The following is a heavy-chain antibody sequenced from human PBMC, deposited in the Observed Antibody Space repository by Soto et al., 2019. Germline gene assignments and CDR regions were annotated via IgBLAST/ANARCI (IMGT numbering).Heavy chain of an antibody. CDR2: ISTGGTST. V-gene: IGHV3-48*03. CDR3: AKDITTNAVTTFQSQYYYGMDV. D-gene: IGHD4-17*01. J-gene: IGHJ6*02. CDR1: GFILSSYE. Sequence: AGGSLRLSCAASGFILSSYEMNWVRQAPGKGLEWLSYISTGGTSTHYADPVKGRFTISRDNAKKSLYLQMNSLRVEDTALYYCAKDITTNAVTTFQSQYYYGMDVWGQGTTVTV.